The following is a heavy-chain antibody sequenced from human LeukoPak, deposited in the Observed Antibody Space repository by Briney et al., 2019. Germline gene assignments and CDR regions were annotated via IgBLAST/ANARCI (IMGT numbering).Heavy chain of an antibody. D-gene: IGHD3-22*01. V-gene: IGHV1-69*04. Sequence: SVTVSCTASGGTFSSYAISWVRQAPGQGLEWMGRIIPILGIANYAQKFQGRVTITADKSTSTAYMELSSLRSEDTAVYYCARDVDYDSSGYPDWGQGTLVTVSS. CDR1: GGTFSSYA. CDR2: IIPILGIA. J-gene: IGHJ4*02. CDR3: ARDVDYDSSGYPD.